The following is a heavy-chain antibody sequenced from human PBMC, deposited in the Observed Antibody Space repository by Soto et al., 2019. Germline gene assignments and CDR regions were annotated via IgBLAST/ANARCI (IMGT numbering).Heavy chain of an antibody. CDR3: ARGVLALDIEVGPGSRYGMDV. Sequence: QVQLQESGPGLVKPSETLSLICTVSGGSVSSGSYYWSWIRQPPGKGLEWIGYIYYSGITNYNPSLKSRVTILVDTSKNQFSLKLSSVTAADTAVYYCARGVLALDIEVGPGSRYGMDVWGQGTTVPVSS. CDR1: GGSVSSGSYY. J-gene: IGHJ6*02. CDR2: IYYSGIT. D-gene: IGHD2-2*01. V-gene: IGHV4-61*01.